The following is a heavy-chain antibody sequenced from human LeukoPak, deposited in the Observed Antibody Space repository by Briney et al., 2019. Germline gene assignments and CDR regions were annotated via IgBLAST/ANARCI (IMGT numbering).Heavy chain of an antibody. Sequence: PGGSLRLSCAASGFTFSSSWMSWVRQAPGKGLEWVANIKQDGSEKYYVDSVKGRFTISRDNAKNSLYLQMNSPRAEDTAVYYCASGDAFDIWGQGTMVTVSS. V-gene: IGHV3-7*01. CDR2: IKQDGSEK. J-gene: IGHJ3*02. CDR3: ASGDAFDI. CDR1: GFTFSSSW.